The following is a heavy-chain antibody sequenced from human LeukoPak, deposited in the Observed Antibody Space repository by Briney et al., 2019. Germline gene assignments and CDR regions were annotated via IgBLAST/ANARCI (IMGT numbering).Heavy chain of an antibody. CDR1: GYTFTHHG. Sequence: GASVKVSCKASGYTFTHHGISWVRQAPGQGLEWLGWISCYNGNTNYAQKLQGRVTITTDTSTTTAYMELRSLRSDDTAVYYCARSHDYGDYSLNGWGQGTLVTVSS. CDR3: ARSHDYGDYSLNG. CDR2: ISCYNGNT. J-gene: IGHJ4*02. V-gene: IGHV1-18*01. D-gene: IGHD4-17*01.